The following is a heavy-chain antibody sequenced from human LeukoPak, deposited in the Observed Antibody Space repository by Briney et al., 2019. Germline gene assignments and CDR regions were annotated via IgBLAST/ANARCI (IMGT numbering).Heavy chain of an antibody. CDR3: ASLGGTYDY. D-gene: IGHD1-26*01. CDR1: RGSISSCY. CDR2: ISDSGST. Sequence: PSGTLSLTCTVSRGSISSCYWSWVRQPPGKGLEWIGYISDSGSTNYRPSLKSRVTIPRDTSKSQVSLRMRSVTAADTAVYFCASLGGTYDYWGQGIQVVVSS. J-gene: IGHJ4*02. V-gene: IGHV4-4*09.